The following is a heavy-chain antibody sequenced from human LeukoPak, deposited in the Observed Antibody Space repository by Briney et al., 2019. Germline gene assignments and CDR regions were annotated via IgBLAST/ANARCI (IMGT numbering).Heavy chain of an antibody. CDR2: IYYSGST. Sequence: PSQTLSLTCTVSGGSISSGGYYWGWIRQPPGKGLEWIGYIYYSGSTYYNPSLKSRVTISVDTSKNQFSLKLSSVTAADTAVYYCARHYYGSGSYYSFDYWGQGTLVTVSS. CDR1: GGSISSGGYY. J-gene: IGHJ4*02. V-gene: IGHV4-31*03. CDR3: ARHYYGSGSYYSFDY. D-gene: IGHD3-10*01.